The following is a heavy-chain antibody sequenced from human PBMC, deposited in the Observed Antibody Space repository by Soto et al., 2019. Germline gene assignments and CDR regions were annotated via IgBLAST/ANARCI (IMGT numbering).Heavy chain of an antibody. V-gene: IGHV4-39*01. CDR2: IFYLGSS. CDR1: GDSIISSDFY. CDR3: ARHSLALRKNNWFDP. Sequence: SETLSLTCTVSGDSIISSDFYWVWVRQPPGKGLEWIGSIFYLGSSYYNPSLKSRVTMSVDTSKNQFSLRLRSVTAADTALYFCARHSLALRKNNWFDPWGQGIMVTVSS. D-gene: IGHD3-3*02. J-gene: IGHJ5*02.